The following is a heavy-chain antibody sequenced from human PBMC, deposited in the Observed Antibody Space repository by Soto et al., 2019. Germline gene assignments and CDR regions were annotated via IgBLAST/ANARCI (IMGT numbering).Heavy chain of an antibody. CDR1: GFTFSSYG. J-gene: IGHJ4*02. V-gene: IGHV3-30*18. CDR3: AKDYRSSGHGY. CDR2: ISYDGSNK. Sequence: PGGSLRLSCAASGFTFSSYGMHWVRQAPGKGLEWVAVISYDGSNKYYADSVKGRFTISRDNSKNTLYLQMNSLRGEDTAVYYCAKDYRSSGHGYWGQGTPVTVSS. D-gene: IGHD6-25*01.